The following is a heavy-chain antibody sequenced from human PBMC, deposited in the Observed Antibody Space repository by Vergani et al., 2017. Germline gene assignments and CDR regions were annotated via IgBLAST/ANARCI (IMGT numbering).Heavy chain of an antibody. D-gene: IGHD6-13*01. Sequence: VQLVESGGGVVQPGRSLRLSCAASGFTFSSYAMHWVRQAPGKGLEWVSSISSSSSYIYYADSVKGRFTISRDNAKNSLYLQMNSLRAEDTAVYYCAREYSSSSDYWGQGTLVTVSS. CDR3: AREYSSSSDY. V-gene: IGHV3-21*01. CDR2: ISSSSSYI. J-gene: IGHJ4*02. CDR1: GFTFSSYA.